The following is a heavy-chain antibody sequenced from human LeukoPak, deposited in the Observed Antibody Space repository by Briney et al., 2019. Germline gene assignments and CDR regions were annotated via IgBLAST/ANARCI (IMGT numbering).Heavy chain of an antibody. CDR1: GFSISSHG. CDR3: ARDKRFLHWYFDL. D-gene: IGHD3-3*01. CDR2: IHSDGKT. Sequence: GRSLRLSCAASGFSISSHGMHWVRQAPGKGLEWVSVIHSDGKTYYADSVKGRFTISRDNSKNSLDLQMNSLRAEDTAVYYCARDKRFLHWYFDLWGRGTLVTVSS. V-gene: IGHV3-66*01. J-gene: IGHJ2*01.